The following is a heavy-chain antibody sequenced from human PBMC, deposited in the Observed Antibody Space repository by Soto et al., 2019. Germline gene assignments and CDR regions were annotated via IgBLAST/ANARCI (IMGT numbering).Heavy chain of an antibody. V-gene: IGHV1-69*13. D-gene: IGHD5-12*01. CDR2: IIPIFGTA. Sequence: AVKLSCKASGGTFSSYAISWVRQAPGQGLEWMGGIIPIFGTANYAQKFQGRVTITADESTSTAYMELSSLRSEDTAVYYCACVIDVDLISFWAQRSPVIVSS. J-gene: IGHJ1*01. CDR3: ACVIDVDLISF. CDR1: GGTFSSYA.